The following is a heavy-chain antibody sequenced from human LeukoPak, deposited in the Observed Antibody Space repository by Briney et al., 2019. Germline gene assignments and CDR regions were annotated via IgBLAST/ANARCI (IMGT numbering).Heavy chain of an antibody. V-gene: IGHV4-59*08. Sequence: SETLSLTCTVSGGSISSYYWSWIRQPPGKGLEWIAYIYYSGSTKYNPSLESRVTISVDTSKNQFSLKMSSVTAADTAVYYCARWSSGYYAFDYWGQGSLVTVSS. J-gene: IGHJ4*02. CDR3: ARWSSGYYAFDY. CDR1: GGSISSYY. CDR2: IYYSGST. D-gene: IGHD3-22*01.